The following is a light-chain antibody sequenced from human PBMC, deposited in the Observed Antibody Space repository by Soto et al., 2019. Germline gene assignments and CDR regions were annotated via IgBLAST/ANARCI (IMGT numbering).Light chain of an antibody. CDR1: QGISSY. CDR2: AAS. J-gene: IGKJ5*01. V-gene: IGKV1-39*01. CDR3: QQSYSTLSIT. Sequence: IQLTQSPSSLSASVGDRVTITCRASQGISSYLAWYQQKPGKAPKLLIYAASSLQSGVPSRFSGSGSGTDFTLTISSLQPEDFATYYCQQSYSTLSITFGQGTRLEN.